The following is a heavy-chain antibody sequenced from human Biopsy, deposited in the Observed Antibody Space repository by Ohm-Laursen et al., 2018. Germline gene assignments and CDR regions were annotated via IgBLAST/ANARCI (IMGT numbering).Heavy chain of an antibody. CDR2: IYYSGST. J-gene: IGHJ4*02. Sequence: SDTLSLTCTVSGDSVSSGSFFWSWIRQPPGKGLEWIGYIYYSGSTNYNPSLSSQVTISVDRSKNQFSLELSSVTAADTAVYYCARVGAGAPSIDYFDYWGQGALVTVSS. CDR1: GDSVSSGSFF. D-gene: IGHD1-26*01. V-gene: IGHV4-61*01. CDR3: ARVGAGAPSIDYFDY.